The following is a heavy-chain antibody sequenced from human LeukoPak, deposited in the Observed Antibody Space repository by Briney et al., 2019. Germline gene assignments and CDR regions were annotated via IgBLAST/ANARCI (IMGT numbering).Heavy chain of an antibody. Sequence: SETLSPTCTVSGGSISSYYWSWIRQPPGKGLEWIGYIYYSGSTNYNPSLKSRVTISVDTSKNQFSLKLSSVTAADTAVYYCARVSPYSSSSWLPYYMDVWGKGTTVTVSS. CDR1: GGSISSYY. CDR2: IYYSGST. V-gene: IGHV4-59*12. CDR3: ARVSPYSSSSWLPYYMDV. J-gene: IGHJ6*03. D-gene: IGHD6-6*01.